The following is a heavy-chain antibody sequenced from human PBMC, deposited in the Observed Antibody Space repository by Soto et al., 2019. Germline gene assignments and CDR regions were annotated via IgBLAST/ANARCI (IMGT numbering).Heavy chain of an antibody. D-gene: IGHD6-13*01. CDR3: ARTTYSSSGDFDY. CDR2: ISSSSSYI. J-gene: IGHJ4*02. Sequence: GGSLRLSCAASVFTFSSYSMNWVRQAPGKGLEWVSSISSSSSYIYYADSVKGRFTISRDNAKNSLYLQMNSLRAEDTAVYYCARTTYSSSGDFDYWGQGTLVTVSS. V-gene: IGHV3-21*01. CDR1: VFTFSSYS.